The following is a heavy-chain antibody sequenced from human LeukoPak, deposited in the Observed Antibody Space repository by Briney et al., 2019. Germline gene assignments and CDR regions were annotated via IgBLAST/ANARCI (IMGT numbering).Heavy chain of an antibody. V-gene: IGHV3-23*01. D-gene: IGHD4-11*01. CDR3: ARGRQCDF. CDR1: GFTFSNYA. J-gene: IGHJ4*02. CDR2: ISGSGGST. Sequence: PGGSLRLSCAASGFTFSNYAMNWVRQAPGKGLEWVSGISGSGGSTYYAGSVKGRFTISRDNSKNTVCLQMNSLRVEDTAVYYCARGRQCDFWGQGTLVTVSS.